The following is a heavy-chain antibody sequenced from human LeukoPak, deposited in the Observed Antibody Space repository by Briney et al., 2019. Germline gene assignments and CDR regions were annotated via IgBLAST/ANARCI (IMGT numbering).Heavy chain of an antibody. CDR3: ARISRRGFAAPYYFDY. Sequence: SGPTLVNPTQTLTLTCTFSGFSLSTSGMCVSWIRQPPGKALEWLALIDWDDDKYYSTSLKTRLTISKDTSKNQVVLTMTNMDPVDTATYYCARISRRGFAAPYYFDYWGRGTLVTVSS. V-gene: IGHV2-70*01. D-gene: IGHD3-22*01. CDR2: IDWDDDK. CDR1: GFSLSTSGMC. J-gene: IGHJ4*02.